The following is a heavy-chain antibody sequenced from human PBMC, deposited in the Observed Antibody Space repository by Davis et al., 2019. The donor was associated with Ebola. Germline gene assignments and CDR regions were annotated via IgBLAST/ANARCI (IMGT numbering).Heavy chain of an antibody. V-gene: IGHV4-61*01. D-gene: IGHD5-24*01. CDR1: GGSVSSDNFY. J-gene: IGHJ6*04. CDR3: ARGEMATISVLYYYYGMDV. CDR2: VHYSGSG. Sequence: MPSETLSLTCTVSGGSVSSDNFYWSWIRHLPGKGLEWIGYVHYSGSGNYSPSLKSRVTMSVDTSKNQFSLKLSSVTAADTAVYYCARGEMATISVLYYYYGMDVWGKGTTVTVSS.